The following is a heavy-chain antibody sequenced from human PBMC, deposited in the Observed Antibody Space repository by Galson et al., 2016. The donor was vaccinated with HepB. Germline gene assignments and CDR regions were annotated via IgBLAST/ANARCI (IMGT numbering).Heavy chain of an antibody. D-gene: IGHD3-22*01. CDR2: IDTSTGNP. J-gene: IGHJ4*02. CDR1: GYTFTNYA. Sequence: SVKVSCKASGYTFTNYAVIWIRQAPGQGLEWMGWIDTSTGNPTYTQGFTGHFVLSLDTSVSTAYLQISSLNVEDTAVYFCGRDRGGYGDYWGQGTLVTVSS. CDR3: GRDRGGYGDY. V-gene: IGHV7-4-1*01.